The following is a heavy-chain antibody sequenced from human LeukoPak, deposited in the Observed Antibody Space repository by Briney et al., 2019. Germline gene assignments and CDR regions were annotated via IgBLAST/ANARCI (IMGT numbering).Heavy chain of an antibody. V-gene: IGHV1-69*05. CDR2: IIPIFGTA. J-gene: IGHJ4*02. CDR1: GGTFSSYA. Sequence: SVKVSCKASGGTFSSYAISWVRQAPGQGLEWMGGIIPIFGTANYAQKFQGRVTITTDESTSTAYMELSSLRSEDTAVYYCASPSYYDSSGYRWRFDYWGQGTLVTVSS. CDR3: ASPSYYDSSGYRWRFDY. D-gene: IGHD3-22*01.